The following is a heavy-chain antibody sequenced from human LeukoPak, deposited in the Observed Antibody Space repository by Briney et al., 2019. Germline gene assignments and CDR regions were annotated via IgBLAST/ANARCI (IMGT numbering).Heavy chain of an antibody. D-gene: IGHD6-13*01. CDR1: GFTFSDYY. CDR2: ISSSGSTM. J-gene: IGHJ6*02. Sequence: GGSLRLSCAASGFTFSDYYMSWIRQAPGKGLEWVSYISSSGSTMYYADSVKGRFTISRDNAKNSLYLQMNSLRAEDTAVYYCAREQGSSWYDTLYYYYGMDVWGQGTTVTVSS. CDR3: AREQGSSWYDTLYYYYGMDV. V-gene: IGHV3-11*01.